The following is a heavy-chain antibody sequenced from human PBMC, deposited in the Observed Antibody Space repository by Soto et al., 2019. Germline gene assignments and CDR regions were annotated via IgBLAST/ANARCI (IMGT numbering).Heavy chain of an antibody. CDR1: GFTFSRYG. CDR3: ARDRGFTVTYFDY. V-gene: IGHV3-33*01. CDR2: IWDDGSNK. J-gene: IGHJ4*02. D-gene: IGHD4-17*01. Sequence: QVQLVESGGGVVQPGRSLRLSCAASGFTFSRYGMHWVRQAPGKGLEWVAVIWDDGSNKYYADSVKGRFTISRDNSKNTLYLQMNSLRAEDTAVYYCARDRGFTVTYFDYWGQGTLVTVSS.